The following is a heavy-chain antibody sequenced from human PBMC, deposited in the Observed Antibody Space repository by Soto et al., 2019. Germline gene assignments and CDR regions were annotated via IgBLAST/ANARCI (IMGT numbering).Heavy chain of an antibody. V-gene: IGHV4-4*07. CDR3: VRDGTKTLRDWFDP. J-gene: IGHJ5*02. D-gene: IGHD1-1*01. CDR1: GASISGFC. Sequence: SATLSLTCTVSGASISGFCWSWIRQSAGKRLEWIGRIYATGTTDYNPSLKSRVMMSVDTSKKQFSLKLRSVTAADTAVYYCVRDGTKTLRDWFDPWGQGISVTVS. CDR2: IYATGTT.